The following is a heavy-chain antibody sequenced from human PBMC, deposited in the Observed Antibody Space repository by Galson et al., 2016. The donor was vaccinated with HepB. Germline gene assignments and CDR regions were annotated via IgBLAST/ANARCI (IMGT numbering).Heavy chain of an antibody. CDR2: IDTSSTYI. V-gene: IGHV3-21*01. Sequence: SLRLSCAASGFTFSTYNMNWVRQAPGKGLEWVSTIDTSSTYIYYADSVKGRFTISRDNAKNSLYLQMSSLRAEDTAVYYCATSNYCSKRCAALDPWGQGTLVTVSS. CDR3: ATSNYCSKRCAALDP. D-gene: IGHD2-2*01. J-gene: IGHJ5*02. CDR1: GFTFSTYN.